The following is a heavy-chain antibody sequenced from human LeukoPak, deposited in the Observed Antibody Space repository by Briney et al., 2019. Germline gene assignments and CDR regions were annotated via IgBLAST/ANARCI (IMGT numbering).Heavy chain of an antibody. D-gene: IGHD2-15*01. J-gene: IGHJ5*02. CDR1: GGSISSYY. Sequence: SETLSLTCIVSGGSISSYYWSWIRQPPGKGLEWIGYIYYSGSTNYNPSLKSRVTISVDTSKNQFSLKLSSVTAADTAVYYCAREGYCSGGSCYLNWFDPWGQGTLVTVSS. V-gene: IGHV4-59*12. CDR2: IYYSGST. CDR3: AREGYCSGGSCYLNWFDP.